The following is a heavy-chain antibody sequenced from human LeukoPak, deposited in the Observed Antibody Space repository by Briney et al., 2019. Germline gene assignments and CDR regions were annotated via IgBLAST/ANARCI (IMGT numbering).Heavy chain of an antibody. D-gene: IGHD6-13*01. CDR2: IYYSGST. V-gene: IGHV4-39*01. CDR1: GFTFSSYS. Sequence: KPGGSLRLSCAASGFTFSSYSMNWIRQPPGKGLEWIGSIYYSGSTYYSPSLKSRVTISVDTSKNQFSLKLNSVTAADTAVYYCARHRIAAADDAFDIWGQGTMVTVSS. CDR3: ARHRIAAADDAFDI. J-gene: IGHJ3*02.